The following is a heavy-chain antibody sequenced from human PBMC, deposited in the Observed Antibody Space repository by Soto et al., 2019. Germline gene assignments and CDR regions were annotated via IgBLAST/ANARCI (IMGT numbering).Heavy chain of an antibody. Sequence: SVKVSCKASGGTFSSYAISWVRQAPGQGLEWMGGIIPIFGTANYAQKFQGRVTITADKSTSTAYMELSSLGSEDTAVYYCARDFHCSSTSCYFFDPWGQGTLVTVSS. CDR2: IIPIFGTA. J-gene: IGHJ5*02. D-gene: IGHD2-2*01. CDR1: GGTFSSYA. CDR3: ARDFHCSSTSCYFFDP. V-gene: IGHV1-69*06.